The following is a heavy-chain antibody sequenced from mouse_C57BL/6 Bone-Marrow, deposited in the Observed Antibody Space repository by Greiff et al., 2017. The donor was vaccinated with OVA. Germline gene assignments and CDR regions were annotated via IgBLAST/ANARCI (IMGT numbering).Heavy chain of an antibody. CDR1: GYTFTDYY. V-gene: IGHV1-26*01. D-gene: IGHD2-4*01. CDR2: INPNNGGT. CDR3: ARNMDDYEDYFDY. J-gene: IGHJ2*01. Sequence: EVQLQQSGPELVKPGASVKISCEASGYTFTDYYMNWVKQSHGKSLEWIGDINPNNGGTSYNQKFKGKATLTVDKSSSTAYMELRSLTSEDSAVYYCARNMDDYEDYFDYWGQGTTLTVSS.